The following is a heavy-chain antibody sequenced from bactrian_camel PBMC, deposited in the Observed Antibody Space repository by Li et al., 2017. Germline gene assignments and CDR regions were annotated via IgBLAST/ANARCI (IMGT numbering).Heavy chain of an antibody. J-gene: IGHJ4*01. V-gene: IGHV3S53*01. CDR1: GYTSTTSC. CDR2: IDRDGST. Sequence: HVQLVESGGGSVQAGESRRLSCVTSGYTSTTSCVAWVRQAPGKQREGVVSIDRDGSTTYADSVKGRFTISKDNAKNTLYLQMNSLKPEDTAMYYCAANFGPYCSGPYLARRANFLGQGTQVTVS. D-gene: IGHD2*01.